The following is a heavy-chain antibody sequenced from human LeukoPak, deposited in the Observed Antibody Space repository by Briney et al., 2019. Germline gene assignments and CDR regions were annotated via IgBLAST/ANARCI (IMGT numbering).Heavy chain of an antibody. CDR3: ARAHNWKYGTFDY. D-gene: IGHD1-7*01. CDR1: EFTFSSYA. Sequence: GGSLRLSCTASEFTFSSYAMSWVRQAPGKGLEWVSCISSSSTYIYYADSVKGRFTISRDNAKNSLYLQMNSLRAEDTAVYYCARAHNWKYGTFDYWGQGTLVTVSS. J-gene: IGHJ4*02. CDR2: ISSSSTYI. V-gene: IGHV3-21*01.